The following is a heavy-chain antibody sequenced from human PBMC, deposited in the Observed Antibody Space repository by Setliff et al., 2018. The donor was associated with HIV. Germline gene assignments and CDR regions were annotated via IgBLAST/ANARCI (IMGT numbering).Heavy chain of an antibody. J-gene: IGHJ1*01. V-gene: IGHV1-69*10. Sequence: SVKVSCKSSGGSFNTFGLHWVRQAPGQGLEWVGGIIPVLRVETYARSFEGRVKITADKSTKTAFMELTNLGSDDTAIYYCARERVKCTDDCYHFHDWGQGTRVTVSS. CDR2: IIPVLRVE. D-gene: IGHD2-21*02. CDR3: ARERVKCTDDCYHFHD. CDR1: GGSFNTFG.